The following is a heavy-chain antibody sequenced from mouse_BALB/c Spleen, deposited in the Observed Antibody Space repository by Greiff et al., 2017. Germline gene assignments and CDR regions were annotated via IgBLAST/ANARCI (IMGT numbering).Heavy chain of an antibody. V-gene: IGHV5-6-3*01. CDR2: INSNGGST. CDR3: AGSSGY. Sequence: EVNVVESGGGLVQPGGSLKLSCAASGFTFSSYGMSWVRQTPDKRLELVATINSNGGSTYYPDSVKGRFTISRDNAKNTLYLQMSSLKSEDTAMYYCAGSSGYWGQGTTLTVSS. J-gene: IGHJ2*01. D-gene: IGHD3-1*01. CDR1: GFTFSSYG.